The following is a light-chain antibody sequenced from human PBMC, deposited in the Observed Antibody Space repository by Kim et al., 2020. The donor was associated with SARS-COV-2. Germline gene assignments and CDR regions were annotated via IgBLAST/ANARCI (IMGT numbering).Light chain of an antibody. V-gene: IGLV10-54*01. Sequence: QAGLTQPPSVSRGLGQTATLTCTGTSNNVGNDGATWLQHHEGHPPKLLSYRNTNRPLGISERLSASRSGNTASLTITGLQPEDEADYYCSAWDSSLRAWMFGGGTQLTVL. CDR3: SAWDSSLRAWM. CDR1: SNNVGNDG. J-gene: IGLJ3*02. CDR2: RNT.